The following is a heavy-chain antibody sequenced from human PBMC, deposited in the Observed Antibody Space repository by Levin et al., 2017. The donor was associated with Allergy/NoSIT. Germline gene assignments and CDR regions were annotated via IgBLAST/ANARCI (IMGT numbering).Heavy chain of an antibody. CDR1: GGSISSSSYY. Sequence: KPSETLSLTCTVSGGSISSSSYYWGWIRQAPGTGLEWIGSIYYTGKIYYKPSLQTRVTISVDTSKNLFSLNLSSVTAADTAVYYCQAVAGTPPYFYYQYMDVWGKGTTVTVSS. D-gene: IGHD6-19*01. CDR2: IYYTGKI. V-gene: IGHV4-39*01. CDR3: QAVAGTPPYFYYQYMDV. J-gene: IGHJ6*03.